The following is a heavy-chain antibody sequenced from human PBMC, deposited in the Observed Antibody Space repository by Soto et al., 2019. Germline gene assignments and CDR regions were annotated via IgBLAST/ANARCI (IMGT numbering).Heavy chain of an antibody. J-gene: IGHJ4*02. CDR3: AKASGSSWPYYFDS. CDR1: GFTFSSYG. Sequence: GGSLRLSCAASGFTFSSYGMHWVRQAPGKGLEWVAVISYDGSNKYYADSVKGRFTISRDNSAKTLYLQMGSLRADDTAVYYCAKASGSSWPYYFDSWGQGTLVTVSS. D-gene: IGHD6-13*01. CDR2: ISYDGSNK. V-gene: IGHV3-30*18.